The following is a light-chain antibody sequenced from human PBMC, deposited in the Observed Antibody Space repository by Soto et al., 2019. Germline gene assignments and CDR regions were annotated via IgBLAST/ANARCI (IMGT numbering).Light chain of an antibody. J-gene: IGKJ5*01. V-gene: IGKV3-15*01. Sequence: EIVMTQSPATLSVSPGERATLSCRASQSVSSNLAWYQQKPGQAPRLLIYGASTRATGIPARFSGSGSGTEFPLTLSSLHSEDFAVYYCQQYNNWPPITFGQGTRLEIK. CDR3: QQYNNWPPIT. CDR1: QSVSSN. CDR2: GAS.